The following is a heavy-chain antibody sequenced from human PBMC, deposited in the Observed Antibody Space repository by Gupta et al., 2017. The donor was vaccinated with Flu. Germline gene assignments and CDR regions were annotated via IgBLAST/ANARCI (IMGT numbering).Heavy chain of an antibody. CDR3: AKDLLEVLNHYGSGSAFDA. CDR1: GFTFSRTG. D-gene: IGHD3-10*01. Sequence: QVQLIESGGGVVQPGGSLRLSWEASGFTFSRTGMNWVRQSPGKGLEWVAAITYDAERELVAESVKGRFTVSRDNSKNMVFLQVRGLRPEDTAVYYCAKDLLEVLNHYGSGSAFDAWGQGTTVTVSA. J-gene: IGHJ3*01. CDR2: ITYDAERE. V-gene: IGHV3-30*18.